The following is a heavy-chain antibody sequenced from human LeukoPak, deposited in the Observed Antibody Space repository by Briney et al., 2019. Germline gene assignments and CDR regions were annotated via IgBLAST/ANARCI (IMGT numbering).Heavy chain of an antibody. D-gene: IGHD4-17*01. J-gene: IGHJ6*03. CDR2: IYYSGST. Sequence: SETLSLTCTVSGGSISSSSYYWGWIRQPPGKGLEWIGSIYYSGSTYYNPSLKSRVTISVDTSKNQFSLKLSSVTAADTAVYYCARPGDYAPYYYMDVWGKGTTVTVSS. CDR3: ARPGDYAPYYYMDV. V-gene: IGHV4-39*01. CDR1: GGSISSSSYY.